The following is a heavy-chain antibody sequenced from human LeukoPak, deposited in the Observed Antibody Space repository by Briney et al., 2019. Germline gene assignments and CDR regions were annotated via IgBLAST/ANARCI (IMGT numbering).Heavy chain of an antibody. V-gene: IGHV3-48*04. J-gene: IGHJ4*02. Sequence: PAGGSLRLSCAASGFTFSSYSMNWVRQAPGKGLEWVSYISSSSSTIYYADSVKGRFTISRDNAKNSLYLQMNSLRAEDTAVYYCARVLKSLSLVPGDYWGQGTLVTVSS. CDR2: ISSSSSTI. CDR3: ARVLKSLSLVPGDY. CDR1: GFTFSSYS. D-gene: IGHD6-13*01.